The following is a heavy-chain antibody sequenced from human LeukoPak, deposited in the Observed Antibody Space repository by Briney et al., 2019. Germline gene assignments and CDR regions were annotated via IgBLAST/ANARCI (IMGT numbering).Heavy chain of an antibody. D-gene: IGHD3-16*01. Sequence: SETLSLTCSVSGGSINSYYWSWIRQPPGKGLEWIGYIYSRGSTDYNSSLKSRVTMSVDTSKNQFSLRLSSVTAADTGIYYCARVGDYALKDWGQGTLVTVSS. CDR2: IYSRGST. V-gene: IGHV4-59*01. CDR3: ARVGDYALKD. CDR1: GGSINSYY. J-gene: IGHJ4*02.